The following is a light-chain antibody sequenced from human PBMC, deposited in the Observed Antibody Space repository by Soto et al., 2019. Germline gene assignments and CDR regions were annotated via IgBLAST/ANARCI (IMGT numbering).Light chain of an antibody. CDR3: QQYNSYPWT. CDR2: DAS. V-gene: IGKV1-5*01. CDR1: QSISSW. Sequence: EIRMTQSASTLSASVRDRVTITCRASQSISSWLAWYQQKPGKAPKLLIYDASSLESGVPSRFSGSGSGTEFTLTITSLQPDDFAPYYCQQYNSYPWTFGQGTKVDIK. J-gene: IGKJ1*01.